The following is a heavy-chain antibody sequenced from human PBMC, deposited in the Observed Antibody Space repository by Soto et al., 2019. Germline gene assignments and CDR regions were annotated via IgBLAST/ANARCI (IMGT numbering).Heavy chain of an antibody. V-gene: IGHV1-18*01. D-gene: IGHD3-16*01. CDR3: ARDGGYSHGMDV. J-gene: IGHJ6*02. CDR1: GGTFSSYT. CDR2: ISANNGNT. Sequence: ASVKVSCKASGGTFSSYTISWVRQAPGQGLEWMGWISANNGNTNYAQKLQGRVTMTADTSTSTGYMELRSLRSDDTAVYYCARDGGYSHGMDVWGQGTTVTVSS.